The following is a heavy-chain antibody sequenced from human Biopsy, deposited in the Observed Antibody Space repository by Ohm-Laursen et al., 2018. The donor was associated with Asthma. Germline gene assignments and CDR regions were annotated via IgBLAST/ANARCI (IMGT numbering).Heavy chain of an antibody. CDR1: CYTFNSAG. J-gene: IGHJ6*02. CDR3: ARAVDYSHYYGIDV. D-gene: IGHD3-10*01. V-gene: IGHV1-18*01. CDR2: ISVYNGNT. Sequence: ASVTASCKTSCYTFNSAGITWVRRAPGQGLEWMGWISVYNGNTKVAQKLQDRVTMITDTSTSTAYMELRSLRSDDTAVYFCARAVDYSHYYGIDVWGQGTTVTVS.